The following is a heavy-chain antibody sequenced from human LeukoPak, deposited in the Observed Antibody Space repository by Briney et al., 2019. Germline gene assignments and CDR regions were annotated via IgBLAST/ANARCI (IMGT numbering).Heavy chain of an antibody. J-gene: IGHJ4*02. D-gene: IGHD1-26*01. V-gene: IGHV4-39*07. CDR1: GGSVSGTNYY. Sequence: TSETLSLTCSVSGGSVSGTNYYWAWIRQPPEKGLEWIGTIYYSGSTYYNVSLKSRVTISVDTSKNQFSLNLNSVTAADTAVYYCARLRSPGDFDYWGQGTLVTVSS. CDR2: IYYSGST. CDR3: ARLRSPGDFDY.